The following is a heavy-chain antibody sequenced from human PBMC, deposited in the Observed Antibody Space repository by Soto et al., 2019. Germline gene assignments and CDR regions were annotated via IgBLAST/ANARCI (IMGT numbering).Heavy chain of an antibody. CDR3: ASTYYYDSSGPHAFDI. CDR2: IIPIFGTA. J-gene: IGHJ3*02. Sequence: ASVKVSCKASGGTFSSYAISWVRQAPGQGLEWMGGIIPIFGTANYAQKFQGRVTITADESTSTAYMELSSLRSEDTAVYYCASTYYYDSSGPHAFDIWGQGTMVTVSS. D-gene: IGHD3-22*01. V-gene: IGHV1-69*13. CDR1: GGTFSSYA.